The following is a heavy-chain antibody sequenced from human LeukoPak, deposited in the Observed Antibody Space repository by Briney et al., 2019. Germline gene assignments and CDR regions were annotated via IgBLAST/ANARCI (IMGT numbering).Heavy chain of an antibody. CDR3: ARAGDYGDFRGIEAFDI. Sequence: CLRPSRAASGFALSSYAMHSVRQAPRKGLGWVAVISYDGSNKYSADSVKGRFTIPRDNSRNTRYLQFNRRRAEARAVYYCARAGDYGDFRGIEAFDIWGQGTMVTVSS. V-gene: IGHV3-30*04. D-gene: IGHD4-17*01. CDR1: GFALSSYA. J-gene: IGHJ3*02. CDR2: ISYDGSNK.